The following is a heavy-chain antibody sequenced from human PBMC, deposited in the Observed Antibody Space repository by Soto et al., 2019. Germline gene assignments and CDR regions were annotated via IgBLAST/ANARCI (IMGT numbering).Heavy chain of an antibody. CDR3: ARDVRFDTSAWSIDY. V-gene: IGHV1-46*01. Sequence: ASVKVSCKASGYTFTSYYMHWVRQAPGQGLEWMGIINPSGGGASYAQKFQGRVTMTRDTSTSTVYMELSSLTSEDTAVYYCARDVRFDTSAWSIDYWAQGTLVLFSS. D-gene: IGHD6-19*01. J-gene: IGHJ4*02. CDR2: INPSGGGA. CDR1: GYTFTSYY.